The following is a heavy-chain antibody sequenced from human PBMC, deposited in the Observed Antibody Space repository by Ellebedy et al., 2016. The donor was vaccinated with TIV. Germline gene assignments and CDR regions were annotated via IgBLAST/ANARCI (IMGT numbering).Heavy chain of an antibody. J-gene: IGHJ6*03. CDR3: ARDLYMDV. Sequence: ASVKVSCKASGGTFPFSPYGITWVRQAPGQGLEWVGGIIPLFGTPTYAQKFQGRVTITADESTSTDYMEVSSLRSADTAVYYCARDLYMDVWGKGTTVTVSS. CDR1: GGTFPFSPYG. CDR2: IIPLFGTP. V-gene: IGHV1-69*13.